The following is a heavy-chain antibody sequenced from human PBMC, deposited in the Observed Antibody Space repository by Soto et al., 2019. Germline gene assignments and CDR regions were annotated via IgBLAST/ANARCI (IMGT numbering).Heavy chain of an antibody. Sequence: GGSLRLSCAASGFTFSTYAMSWVRQAPGKGLEWVSAISGSGGSTYYADSVQGRFTISRDNSRNTLYLQMNSLRAEDTAVYYCAKLGYSSGWSQRGAFDIWGQGTMVTVSS. CDR3: AKLGYSSGWSQRGAFDI. V-gene: IGHV3-23*01. D-gene: IGHD6-19*01. J-gene: IGHJ3*02. CDR1: GFTFSTYA. CDR2: ISGSGGST.